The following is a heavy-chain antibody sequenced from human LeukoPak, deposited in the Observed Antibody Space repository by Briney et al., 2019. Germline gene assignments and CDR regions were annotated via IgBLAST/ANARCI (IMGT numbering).Heavy chain of an antibody. CDR2: ISSSGSTI. CDR3: ATGSRKGGVATNTDI. CDR1: GFTFSDYY. V-gene: IGHV3-11*01. J-gene: IGHJ3*02. D-gene: IGHD5-12*01. Sequence: PGGSLRLSCAASGFTFSDYYMSWIRQAPGKGLEWVSYISSSGSTIYYADSVKGRFTISRDNAKNSLYLQMNSLRAEDTAVYYCATGSRKGGVATNTDIWGQGTMVTVSS.